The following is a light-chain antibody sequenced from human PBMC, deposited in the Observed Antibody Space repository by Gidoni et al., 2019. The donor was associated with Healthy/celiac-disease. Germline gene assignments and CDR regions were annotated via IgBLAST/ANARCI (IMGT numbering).Light chain of an antibody. CDR1: QGISSY. Sequence: DIQLTQSPSFLSASVGDRVTITCRASQGISSYLAWYQQKPGKAPKLLIYAASTLQSGVPSRFSGSGSGTEFTLTISSLQPEDFATYYCQQLNSYPYTCGQGTKLDIK. CDR3: QQLNSYPYT. CDR2: AAS. V-gene: IGKV1-9*01. J-gene: IGKJ2*01.